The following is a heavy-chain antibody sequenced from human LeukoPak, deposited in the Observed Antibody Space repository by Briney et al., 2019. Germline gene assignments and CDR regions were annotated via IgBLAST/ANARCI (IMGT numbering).Heavy chain of an antibody. CDR2: IYTSGST. D-gene: IGHD4-11*01. CDR1: GGSISSGSYY. J-gene: IGHJ4*02. Sequence: PSETLSLTCTVSGGSISSGSYYWSWIRQPAGKGLEWIGRIYTSGSTNYNPSLKSRVTISVDTSKNQFSLKLSSVTAADTAVYYCARAHTVTTHTGYSDYWGQGTLVTVSS. V-gene: IGHV4-61*02. CDR3: ARAHTVTTHTGYSDY.